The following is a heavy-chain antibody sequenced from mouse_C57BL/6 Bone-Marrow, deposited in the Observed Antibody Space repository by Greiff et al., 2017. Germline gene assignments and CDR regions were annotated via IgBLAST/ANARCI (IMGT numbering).Heavy chain of an antibody. CDR2: IYIGNGYT. J-gene: IGHJ3*01. Sequence: VQLQQSGAELVRPGSSVKMSCKTSGYTFTSYGINWVKQRPGQGLEWIGYIYIGNGYTEYNEKFKGKATLTSDTSSSTAYMQLSSLTSEDSAIYFCARSSFDYYGSSFWFAYWGQGTLVTVSA. V-gene: IGHV1-58*01. CDR3: ARSSFDYYGSSFWFAY. CDR1: GYTFTSYG. D-gene: IGHD1-1*01.